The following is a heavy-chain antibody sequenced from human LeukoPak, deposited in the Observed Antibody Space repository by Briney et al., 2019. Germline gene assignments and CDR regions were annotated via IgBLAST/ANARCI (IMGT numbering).Heavy chain of an antibody. V-gene: IGHV3-7*01. CDR3: ARVGYGSGWYFDR. CDR2: IKHDGSDK. Sequence: PGGSLRLSCAASGFTFSNYWMSWVRQAPGKGLEWVANIKHDGSDKYYVDSVKGRFTISRDNAKNSLYLQMNSLRAEDTAVYYCARVGYGSGWYFDRWGQGTLLTVSS. J-gene: IGHJ4*02. CDR1: GFTFSNYW. D-gene: IGHD6-19*01.